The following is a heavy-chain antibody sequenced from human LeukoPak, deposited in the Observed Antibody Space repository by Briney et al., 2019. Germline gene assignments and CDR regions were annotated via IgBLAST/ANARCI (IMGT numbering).Heavy chain of an antibody. V-gene: IGHV3-21*01. J-gene: IGHJ4*02. CDR1: GFTFSSYS. D-gene: IGHD1-26*01. Sequence: YPGGSLRLSCAASGFTFSSYSMTWVRQAPGKGLEWVSSISSSSSYIYYADSVKGRFTISRDNAKNSLYLQMNSLRAEDTAVYYCARDFVLRYSGSYYGDYWGQGTLVTVSS. CDR3: ARDFVLRYSGSYYGDY. CDR2: ISSSSSYI.